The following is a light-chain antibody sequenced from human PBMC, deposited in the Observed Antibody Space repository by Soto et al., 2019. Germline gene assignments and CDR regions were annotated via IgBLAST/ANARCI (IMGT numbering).Light chain of an antibody. J-gene: IGLJ3*02. CDR2: EGT. V-gene: IGLV2-23*01. CDR1: SSDVGSYDL. Sequence: QSVLTQPASVSGSPGQSITISCTGTSSDVGSYDLVSWYQHHPAKAPNLILYEGTERPSGVSNRFSGSKSGNTASLTISGLQAEDEADYHCCSYAGSSTFWVFGGGTKVTVL. CDR3: CSYAGSSTFWV.